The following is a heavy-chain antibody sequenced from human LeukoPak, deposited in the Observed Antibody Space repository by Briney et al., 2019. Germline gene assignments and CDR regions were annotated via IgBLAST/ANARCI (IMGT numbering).Heavy chain of an antibody. J-gene: IGHJ5*02. CDR2: ISNYFGAT. Sequence: ASVKVSCKASGFRFASFGVSWVRQAPGQGLEWMGWISNYFGATHYAEKFEDRVTMTVDTSTTTVYMELRSLTYDDTAVYYCARDSDYSGNGNGDWFDPWGQGTVVTVSS. V-gene: IGHV1-18*04. CDR3: ARDSDYSGNGNGDWFDP. CDR1: GFRFASFG. D-gene: IGHD4-11*01.